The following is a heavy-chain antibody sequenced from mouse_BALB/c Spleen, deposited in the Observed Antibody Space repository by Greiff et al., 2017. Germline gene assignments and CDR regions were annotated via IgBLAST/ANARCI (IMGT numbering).Heavy chain of an antibody. V-gene: IGHV14-3*02. J-gene: IGHJ4*01. D-gene: IGHD1-1*01. CDR2: IDPANGNT. CDR1: GFNIKDTY. Sequence: VQLQKSGAELVKPGASVKLSCTASGFNIKDTYMHWVKQRPEQGLEWIGRIDPANGNTKYDPKFQGKATITADTSSNTAYLQLSSLTSEDTAVYYCAAPLRGYAMDYWGQGTSVTVSS. CDR3: AAPLRGYAMDY.